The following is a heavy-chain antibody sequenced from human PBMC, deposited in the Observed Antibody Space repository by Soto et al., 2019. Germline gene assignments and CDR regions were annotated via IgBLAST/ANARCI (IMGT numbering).Heavy chain of an antibody. Sequence: SETLSLTCAVYGGSVNGYYWNWIRQPPGKGLEWIGEINHTGGTHYNPSLKSRVTMSVDTSKNQFSLKLSSVTAADTAVYYCARERSSSPRADYYYAMDVWGQGTTVTVSS. D-gene: IGHD6-13*01. CDR1: GGSVNGYY. CDR3: ARERSSSPRADYYYAMDV. J-gene: IGHJ6*02. V-gene: IGHV4-34*10. CDR2: INHTGGT.